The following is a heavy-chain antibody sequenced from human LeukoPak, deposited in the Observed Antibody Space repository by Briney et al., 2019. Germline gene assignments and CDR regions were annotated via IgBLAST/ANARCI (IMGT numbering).Heavy chain of an antibody. Sequence: GGSLRLSCAASGFTFSSYSMNWVRQAPGKGLEWVSSISSSSSYIYYADSVKGRFTISRDNAKNSLYLQMNSLRAEDTAVYYCARDGSVLLWFGELGPFDYWGQGTLVTVSS. J-gene: IGHJ4*02. CDR3: ARDGSVLLWFGELGPFDY. V-gene: IGHV3-21*01. CDR2: ISSSSSYI. D-gene: IGHD3-10*01. CDR1: GFTFSSYS.